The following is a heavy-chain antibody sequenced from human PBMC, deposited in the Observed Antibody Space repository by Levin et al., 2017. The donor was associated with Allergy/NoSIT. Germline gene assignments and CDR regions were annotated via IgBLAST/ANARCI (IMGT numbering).Heavy chain of an antibody. CDR3: ARDGMSTIPLDY. CDR1: GFTFSSYW. J-gene: IGHJ4*02. V-gene: IGHV3-74*01. CDR2: INNDGSST. D-gene: IGHD3-16*01. Sequence: GESLKISCAASGFTFSSYWMRWVRQAPGKGLVWVSRINNDGSSTSYADSVKGRFTISRDNAKNTLYLQMNSLRAEDTAVYYCARDGMSTIPLDYWGQGTLVTVSS.